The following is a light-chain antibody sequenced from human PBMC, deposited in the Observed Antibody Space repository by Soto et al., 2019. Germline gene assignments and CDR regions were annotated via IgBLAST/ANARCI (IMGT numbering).Light chain of an antibody. CDR2: GAS. Sequence: EIVLTQSPGTLSLSPGERATLSCRASQSVSSSYLAWYQQKPGQAPRLLIYGASSSATGIPDRFSGGGSGTAFSLTIIRLEPEDFAVYYCQQYGYLAPYTFGQGTKLEIK. CDR3: QQYGYLAPYT. J-gene: IGKJ2*01. CDR1: QSVSSSY. V-gene: IGKV3-20*01.